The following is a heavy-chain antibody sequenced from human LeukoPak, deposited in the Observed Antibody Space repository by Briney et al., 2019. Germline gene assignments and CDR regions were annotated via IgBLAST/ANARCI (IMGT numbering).Heavy chain of an antibody. CDR2: IKQDGSEK. Sequence: GSLRLSCAASGFTFSSYWMSWVRPAPGKGLEWVANIKQDGSEKYYVDSVKGRFTISRDNAKNSLYLQMNSLRAEDTAVYYCARDPAYSSSWPGAFDIWGQGTMVTVSS. CDR3: ARDPAYSSSWPGAFDI. V-gene: IGHV3-7*01. J-gene: IGHJ3*02. D-gene: IGHD6-13*01. CDR1: GFTFSSYW.